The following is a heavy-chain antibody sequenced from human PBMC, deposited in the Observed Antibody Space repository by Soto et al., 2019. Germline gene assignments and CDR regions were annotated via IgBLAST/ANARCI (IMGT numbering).Heavy chain of an antibody. V-gene: IGHV3-7*04. D-gene: IGHD3-22*01. CDR2: IKQDGSQK. CDR3: ARFYYDSSGYLPSPYYYYYGMDV. Sequence: GGSLRLSCAASGFTFSSYWMSWVRQAPGKGLEWVATIKQDGSQKYYVDSVKGRFTISRYNAKNSLYLQMNSLRAEDTAVHYCARFYYDSSGYLPSPYYYYYGMDVWGQGTTVTVSS. J-gene: IGHJ6*02. CDR1: GFTFSSYW.